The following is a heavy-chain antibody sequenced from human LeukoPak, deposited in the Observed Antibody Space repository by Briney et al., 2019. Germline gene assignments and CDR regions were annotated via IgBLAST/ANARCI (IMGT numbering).Heavy chain of an antibody. Sequence: PGGSLRLSCAASGFASSTYWMNWVRQAPGKGLEWVSSISSSSSHIYYADSVKGRFTISRDNAKNSLYLQMNSLRAEDTAVYYCARDYDSSGFYDYWGQGTLVTVSS. J-gene: IGHJ4*02. CDR2: ISSSSSHI. CDR1: GFASSTYW. CDR3: ARDYDSSGFYDY. V-gene: IGHV3-21*01. D-gene: IGHD3-22*01.